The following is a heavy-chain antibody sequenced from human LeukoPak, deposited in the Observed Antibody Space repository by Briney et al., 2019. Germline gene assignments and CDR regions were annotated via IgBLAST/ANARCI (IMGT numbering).Heavy chain of an antibody. J-gene: IGHJ4*02. CDR3: ARDGTIAAAGLDY. D-gene: IGHD6-13*01. CDR2: IIYSGNT. V-gene: IGHV4-39*07. Sequence: SETLSLTCTASGGSISSTSYYWGWVRQPPGRGLEWIGGIIYSGNTKYNPSLKSRVTISVDTSKNQFSLKLSSVTAADTAVYYCARDGTIAAAGLDYWGQGTLVTVSS. CDR1: GGSISSTSYY.